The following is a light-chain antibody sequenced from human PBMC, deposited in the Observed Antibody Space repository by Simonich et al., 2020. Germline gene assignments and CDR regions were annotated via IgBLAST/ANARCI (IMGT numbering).Light chain of an antibody. CDR1: SGSIASNY. J-gene: IGLJ3*02. CDR2: EDN. Sequence: NFMLTQPHSVSESPGKTVTISCTRSSGSIASNYVQWYQQRPGSAPPTVIYEDNQRPPGVPDRFSGSIDSSSNSASLTLSGLKTEDEADYYCQSYDSSNWVFGGGTKLTVL. V-gene: IGLV6-57*03. CDR3: QSYDSSNWV.